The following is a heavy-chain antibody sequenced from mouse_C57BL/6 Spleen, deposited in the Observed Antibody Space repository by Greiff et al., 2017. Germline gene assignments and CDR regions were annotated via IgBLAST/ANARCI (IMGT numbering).Heavy chain of an antibody. CDR1: GYTFTSYW. V-gene: IGHV1-64*01. D-gene: IGHD1-1*01. J-gene: IGHJ2*01. CDR3: ARGYGSSYYFDY. CDR2: IHPNSGST. Sequence: VQLQQPGAELVKPGASVKLSCKASGYTFTSYWMHWVKQRPGQGLEWIGMIHPNSGSTNYNEKFQSKATLTVDKSSSTAYMQLSSLTSEDSAVXYCARGYGSSYYFDYWGQGTTLTVSS.